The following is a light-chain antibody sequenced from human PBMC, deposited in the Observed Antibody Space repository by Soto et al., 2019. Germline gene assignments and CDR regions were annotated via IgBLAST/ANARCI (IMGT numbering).Light chain of an antibody. CDR1: QTISTW. V-gene: IGKV1-5*03. CDR3: QQYKTYSLT. Sequence: DIQMTQSPSTLSASVGDRVTITCRASQTISTWLAWYQQKVGKVPRLLISKASSLESGVPPRFSGSGSGTEFTLTISSLQPDDFATYYCQQYKTYSLTFGGGTKVEIK. CDR2: KAS. J-gene: IGKJ4*01.